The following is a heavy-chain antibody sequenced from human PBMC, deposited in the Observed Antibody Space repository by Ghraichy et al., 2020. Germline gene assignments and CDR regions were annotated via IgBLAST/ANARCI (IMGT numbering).Heavy chain of an antibody. CDR1: GFTFSSYS. D-gene: IGHD2-21*02. CDR2: ISSSSSYI. J-gene: IGHJ4*02. Sequence: AGSLRLSCAASGFTFSSYSMNWVRQAPGKGLEWVSSISSSSSYIYYADSVKGRFTISRDNAKNSLYLQMNSLRAEDTAVYYCARDNVAYCDGDCYSNYWGQGTLVTVSS. CDR3: ARDNVAYCDGDCYSNY. V-gene: IGHV3-21*01.